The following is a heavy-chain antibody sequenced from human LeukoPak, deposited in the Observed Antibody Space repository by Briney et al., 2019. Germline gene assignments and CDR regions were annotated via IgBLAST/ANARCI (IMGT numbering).Heavy chain of an antibody. CDR2: IVVGSGNT. Sequence: SVKVSCKASGFTFTSSAMQWVRQARGQRLEWIGWIVVGSGNTNYAQKFQERVTITRDMSTSTAYMELSSLRSEDTAVYYCAAAVDYGDYTFDIWGQGTMVTVCS. V-gene: IGHV1-58*02. CDR1: GFTFTSSA. J-gene: IGHJ3*02. D-gene: IGHD4-17*01. CDR3: AAAVDYGDYTFDI.